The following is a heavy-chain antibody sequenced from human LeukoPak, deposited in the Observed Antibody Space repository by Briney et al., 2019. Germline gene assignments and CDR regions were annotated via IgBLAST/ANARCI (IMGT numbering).Heavy chain of an antibody. V-gene: IGHV1-18*01. D-gene: IGHD3-3*01. CDR3: ARYGWLWSGYSLLDY. CDR1: GYTFTSYG. Sequence: GASVKVSCKASGYTFTSYGISWVGQAPGQGLEWMGWISAYNGNTNYAQKLQGRVTMTTDTSTSTAYMELRSLRSDDTAVYYCARYGWLWSGYSLLDYWGQGTLVTVSS. CDR2: ISAYNGNT. J-gene: IGHJ4*02.